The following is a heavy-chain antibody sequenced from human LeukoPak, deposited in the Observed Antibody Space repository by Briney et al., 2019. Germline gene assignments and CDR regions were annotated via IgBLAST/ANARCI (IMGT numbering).Heavy chain of an antibody. CDR3: ARGRSAGTTKGGWFDP. Sequence: SETLSLTCAVSGGSISSSNWWSWVRQPPGKGLEWIGEIYHSGSTNYNPSLKSRVTISVDKSKNQFSLKLSSVTAADTAVYYCARGRSAGTTKGGWFDPWGQGTLVTVSS. J-gene: IGHJ5*02. V-gene: IGHV4-4*02. CDR1: GGSISSSNW. CDR2: IYHSGST. D-gene: IGHD1-1*01.